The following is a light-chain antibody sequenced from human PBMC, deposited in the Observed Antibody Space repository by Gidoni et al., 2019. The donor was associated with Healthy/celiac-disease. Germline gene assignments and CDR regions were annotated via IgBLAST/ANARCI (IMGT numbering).Light chain of an antibody. CDR1: SSDVGGYNY. Sequence: QPALTQPASVSGSPGPPITISCTGTSSDVGGYNYVSWYQQHPGKAPKLMIYEVSNRPSGVSNRFSGSKSGNTASLTISGLQAEDEADYYCSSYTSSSTPVFGGGTKLTVL. CDR3: SSYTSSSTPV. V-gene: IGLV2-14*01. J-gene: IGLJ2*01. CDR2: EVS.